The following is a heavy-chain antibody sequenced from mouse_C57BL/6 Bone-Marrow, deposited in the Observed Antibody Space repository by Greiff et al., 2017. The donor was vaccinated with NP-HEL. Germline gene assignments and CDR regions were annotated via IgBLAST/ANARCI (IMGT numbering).Heavy chain of an antibody. Sequence: EVKLMESEGGLVQPGSSMKLSCTASGFTFSDYYMAWVRQVPEKGLEWVANINYDGSSTYYLDSLKSRFIISRDNAKNILYLQMSSLKSEDTATYYCARDITTVVAHGYFDVWGTGTTVTVSS. V-gene: IGHV5-16*01. J-gene: IGHJ1*03. D-gene: IGHD1-1*01. CDR2: INYDGSST. CDR3: ARDITTVVAHGYFDV. CDR1: GFTFSDYY.